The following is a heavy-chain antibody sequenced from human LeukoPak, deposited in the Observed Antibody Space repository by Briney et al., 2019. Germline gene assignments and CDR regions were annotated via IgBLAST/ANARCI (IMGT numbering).Heavy chain of an antibody. CDR3: AKSTTGISAWFDP. CDR1: GYTFTSYY. V-gene: IGHV1-46*01. CDR2: INPSGGST. D-gene: IGHD1-1*01. Sequence: ASVKVSCKASGYTFTSYYMHWVRQAPGQGLEWTGIINPSGGSTSYAQKFQGRVTMTRDTSTSTVYMELSSLRSEDTAVYYCAKSTTGISAWFDPWGQGTLVTVSS. J-gene: IGHJ5*02.